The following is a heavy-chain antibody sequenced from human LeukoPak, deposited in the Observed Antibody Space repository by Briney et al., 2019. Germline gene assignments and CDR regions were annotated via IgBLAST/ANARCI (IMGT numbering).Heavy chain of an antibody. CDR3: ARVPYYSGSYYGMFDY. CDR2: TSAYNGNT. CDR1: GYTFTSYG. D-gene: IGHD1-26*01. Sequence: ASVNVSCKASGYTFTSYGIIWVRQAPGQGGEWMGWTSAYNGNTNYAKKLQGRVTMTTDTSTSTAYMELRSLRSDDTAVYYCARVPYYSGSYYGMFDYWGQGTLVTVSS. J-gene: IGHJ4*02. V-gene: IGHV1-18*01.